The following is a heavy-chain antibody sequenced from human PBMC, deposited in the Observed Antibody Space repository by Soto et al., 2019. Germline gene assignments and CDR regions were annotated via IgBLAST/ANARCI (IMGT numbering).Heavy chain of an antibody. Sequence: QAQLVQSGAEVKQPGASVKVSCKATGFSFSNYGFIWVRQAAGQGREWMGWISGYNGDTNYARSLQGRATLTTDTSTSTVYMELRSLRSDDTAVYFCARAEAYSSSWYAMDVWGQGTTVTVSS. CDR1: GFSFSNYG. V-gene: IGHV1-18*01. J-gene: IGHJ6*02. CDR2: ISGYNGDT. CDR3: ARAEAYSSSWYAMDV. D-gene: IGHD2-2*01.